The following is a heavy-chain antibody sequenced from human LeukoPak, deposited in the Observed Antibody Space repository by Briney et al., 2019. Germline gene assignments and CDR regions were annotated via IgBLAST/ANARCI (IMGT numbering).Heavy chain of an antibody. Sequence: GGSLRLSCAASGFTFDDYAMHWVRQAPGKGLERVSGISWNSGSIGYADSVKGRFTISRENAKNSLYLQMNSLRAGDTAVYYCARAAYSSTWYSRYFDLWGRGTLVTVSS. D-gene: IGHD6-13*01. V-gene: IGHV3-9*01. J-gene: IGHJ2*01. CDR1: GFTFDDYA. CDR2: ISWNSGSI. CDR3: ARAAYSSTWYSRYFDL.